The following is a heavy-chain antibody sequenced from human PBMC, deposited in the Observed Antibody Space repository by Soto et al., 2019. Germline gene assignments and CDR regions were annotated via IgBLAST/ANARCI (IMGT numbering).Heavy chain of an antibody. J-gene: IGHJ6*02. CDR3: ARLGGYCSGGSCPYGMDV. CDR2: ISSSSSYI. CDR1: GFTFRSYS. Sequence: LRLSCAASGFTFRSYSMNWVRQAPGKGLEWVSSISSSSSYIYYADSVKGRFTITRDNAKNSLYLQMNSLRAEDTAVYYCARLGGYCSGGSCPYGMDVWGQGTTVTVSS. V-gene: IGHV3-21*01. D-gene: IGHD2-15*01.